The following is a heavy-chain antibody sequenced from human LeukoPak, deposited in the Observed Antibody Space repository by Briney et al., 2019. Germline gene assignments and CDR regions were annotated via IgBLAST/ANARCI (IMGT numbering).Heavy chain of an antibody. Sequence: SETLSLTCTGSGGSISSYYWSRLRQPPGKGLEGIGYIYYSGSTNYNPSVTSRVTISVDTSKNQFSLKLSSVTAADTAVYYCARGWTGYSYGYYFDYWGQGTLVTVSS. CDR2: IYYSGST. J-gene: IGHJ4*02. CDR3: ARGWTGYSYGYYFDY. V-gene: IGHV4-59*01. CDR1: GGSISSYY. D-gene: IGHD5-18*01.